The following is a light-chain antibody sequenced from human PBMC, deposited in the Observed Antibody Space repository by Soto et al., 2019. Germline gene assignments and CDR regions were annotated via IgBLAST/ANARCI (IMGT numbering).Light chain of an antibody. J-gene: IGKJ4*01. CDR2: TAS. V-gene: IGKV1-39*01. CDR3: QQSYRTPLS. Sequence: DIPMTQSPSSLSASVGDRVTITCRASQSISYFLNWYQQKPGKAPTLLIYTASNLQDGVPSRFSGSGSWTDFTLTISSLEPEDFAIYYCQQSYRTPLSFGGGTKVEI. CDR1: QSISYF.